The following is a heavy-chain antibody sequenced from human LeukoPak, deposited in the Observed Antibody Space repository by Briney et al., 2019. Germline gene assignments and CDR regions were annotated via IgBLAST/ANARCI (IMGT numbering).Heavy chain of an antibody. CDR1: GFTSSNFW. J-gene: IGHJ4*02. CDR3: TSALDY. V-gene: IGHV3-7*01. CDR2: INQNGGEK. Sequence: GGSLRLSCATSGFTSSNFWMDWVRQAPGKGLEWVANINQNGGEKYYADSVKGRFTTSRDNAKNSLYLQMNSLRVEDTAVYYCTSALDYWGQGTLVTVSS.